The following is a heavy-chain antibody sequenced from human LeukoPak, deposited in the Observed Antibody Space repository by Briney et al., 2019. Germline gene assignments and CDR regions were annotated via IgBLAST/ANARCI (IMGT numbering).Heavy chain of an antibody. CDR3: ARVGGPGYSSGWYGY. CDR1: GYTYTHYY. D-gene: IGHD6-19*01. V-gene: IGHV1-2*02. J-gene: IGHJ4*02. Sequence: ASVTVSCKASGYTYTHYYLHWVRQAPGQGREWMGWINPKSGGTNYAQKFQGRVTMTRDTSISTAYMEVSRLRSDDTAVYYCARVGGPGYSSGWYGYWGQGTLVTVSS. CDR2: INPKSGGT.